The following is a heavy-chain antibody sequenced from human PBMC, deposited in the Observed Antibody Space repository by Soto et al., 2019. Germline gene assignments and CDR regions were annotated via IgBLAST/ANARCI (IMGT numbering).Heavy chain of an antibody. CDR1: GYTFTTYA. J-gene: IGHJ5*02. CDR3: ARQASTVTNNWFDP. Sequence: ASVKVSCKASGYTFTTYARHWVRQAPGQRPEWMGWINVGNGNTKYSQNFQGRVTITRDTSASTAYMELSSLRSEDTAVYYCARQASTVTNNWFDPWGQGTLVTVSS. V-gene: IGHV1-3*01. D-gene: IGHD4-17*01. CDR2: INVGNGNT.